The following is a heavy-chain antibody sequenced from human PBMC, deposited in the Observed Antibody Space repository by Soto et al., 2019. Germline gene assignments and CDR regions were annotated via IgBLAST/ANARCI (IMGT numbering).Heavy chain of an antibody. CDR3: ARAYCTNGVCYKGPGLLDY. CDR2: IYDSGST. Sequence: QVQLQESGPGLVKPSQTLSLTCTVSGGSISSGGYYWSWIRQHPGKGLEWIGYIYDSGSTYYNPSLQSRVTISVDTSKNQFSLKLSSVTAADTAVYYCARAYCTNGVCYKGPGLLDYWGQGTLVTVSS. CDR1: GGSISSGGYY. V-gene: IGHV4-31*03. D-gene: IGHD2-8*01. J-gene: IGHJ4*02.